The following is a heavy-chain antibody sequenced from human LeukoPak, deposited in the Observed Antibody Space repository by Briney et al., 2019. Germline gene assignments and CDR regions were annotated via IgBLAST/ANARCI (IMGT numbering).Heavy chain of an antibody. CDR2: MNPNSGNA. CDR3: ARANRAFWSAEKAFDY. V-gene: IGHV1-8*03. CDR1: GYTFTSYD. J-gene: IGHJ4*02. Sequence: ASVKVSCKASGYTFTSYDINWVRQATGQGLEWMGWMNPNSGNAGYAQKFQGRVTITRNTSISTAYMELSSLRSEDTAVYYCARANRAFWSAEKAFDYWGQGTLVTVSS. D-gene: IGHD3-3*01.